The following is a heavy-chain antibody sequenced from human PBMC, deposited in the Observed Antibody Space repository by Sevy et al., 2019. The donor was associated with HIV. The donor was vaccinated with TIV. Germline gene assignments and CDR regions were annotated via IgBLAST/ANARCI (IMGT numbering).Heavy chain of an antibody. V-gene: IGHV3-30*18. CDR1: GFNFSSYG. J-gene: IGHJ3*02. Sequence: GGSLRLSCAASGFNFSSYGMHWVRQAPGKGLEWVAVISYDGSSKYYAESVKGPFTISRDNSKNTLYLQISSLRAEDTAVYYCAKESGSYYDFWSGHDAFDIWGQGTMVTVSS. CDR2: ISYDGSSK. D-gene: IGHD3-3*01. CDR3: AKESGSYYDFWSGHDAFDI.